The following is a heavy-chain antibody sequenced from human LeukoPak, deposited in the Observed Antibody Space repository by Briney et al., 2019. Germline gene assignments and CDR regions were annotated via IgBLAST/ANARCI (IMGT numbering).Heavy chain of an antibody. D-gene: IGHD2-15*01. J-gene: IGHJ5*02. CDR2: IIPIFGTA. Sequence: SVKVSCKASGGTFSSYAISWVRQAPGQGLEWMGRIIPIFGTANYAQKFQGRVTITTDESTSTAYMELSSLRSEDTAVYYCARVGCSGGSCYPRFDPWGQGTLVTVS. CDR3: ARVGCSGGSCYPRFDP. CDR1: GGTFSSYA. V-gene: IGHV1-69*05.